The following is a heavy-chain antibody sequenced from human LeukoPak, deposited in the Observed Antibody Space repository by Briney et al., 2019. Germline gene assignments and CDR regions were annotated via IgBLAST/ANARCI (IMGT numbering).Heavy chain of an antibody. Sequence: SETLSLTCIVSGGSIGSYYWSWIRQPPGKGLEWIGHIYYSGSTDYNPSLRSRVTISVDTSKNQFSLRLSSVTAADTAVYYCARDRSDGSGYYGYYFNYWGQGTLVSVSS. D-gene: IGHD3-22*01. CDR3: ARDRSDGSGYYGYYFNY. J-gene: IGHJ4*02. V-gene: IGHV4-59*01. CDR2: IYYSGST. CDR1: GGSIGSYY.